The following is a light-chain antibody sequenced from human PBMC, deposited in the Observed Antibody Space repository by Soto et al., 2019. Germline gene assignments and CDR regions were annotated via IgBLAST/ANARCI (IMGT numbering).Light chain of an antibody. J-gene: IGLJ1*01. Sequence: QSVLTQPASVSGSPGQSITISCTGTSSEVGGYNYVSWYQHHPGKAHKLIIYDVSNRPSGVSIRFSGSKSDNTASLTISGLQPEDEADYHCSSYTTSNTRQIVFGTGTKVTVL. CDR3: SSYTTSNTRQIV. CDR1: SSEVGGYNY. CDR2: DVS. V-gene: IGLV2-14*03.